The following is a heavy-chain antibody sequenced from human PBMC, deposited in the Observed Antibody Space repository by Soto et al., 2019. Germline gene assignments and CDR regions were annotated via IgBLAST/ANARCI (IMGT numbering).Heavy chain of an antibody. CDR2: IGTRTNYI. CDR3: ARVVGQLVPPFATYYYYYYGMDV. V-gene: IGHV3-21*01. Sequence: GGSLRLSCGASGCIFSGYNMNWVRQAPGKGLEWISSIGTRTNYIYYADSVKGRFTISRDNAKNSLYLQLNSLRAADTAVYYCARVVGQLVPPFATYYYYYYGMDVWGQGTTVTVSS. D-gene: IGHD6-6*01. CDR1: GCIFSGYN. J-gene: IGHJ6*02.